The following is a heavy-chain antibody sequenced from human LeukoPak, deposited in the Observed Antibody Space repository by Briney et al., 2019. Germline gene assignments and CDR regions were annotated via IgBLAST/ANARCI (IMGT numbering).Heavy chain of an antibody. Sequence: GGSLRLSCAASGFTFITYWMSWVRQAPGKGLEWVANIKQDGSEKYYVDSVKGRFTISRDNAKNSLYLQMNSLRAEDTAVYYCASTPRGSGSYELDYWGQGTLVTVSS. CDR1: GFTFITYW. J-gene: IGHJ4*02. D-gene: IGHD1-26*01. CDR3: ASTPRGSGSYELDY. V-gene: IGHV3-7*01. CDR2: IKQDGSEK.